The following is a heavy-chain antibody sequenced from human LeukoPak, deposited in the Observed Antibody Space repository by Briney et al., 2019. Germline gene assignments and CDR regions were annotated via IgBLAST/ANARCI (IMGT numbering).Heavy chain of an antibody. CDR2: ISYDGSNK. D-gene: IGHD3-3*01. J-gene: IGHJ4*02. CDR3: ARGIASSLRVAEY. Sequence: GGSLRLSCAASGFTFSSYAMHWVRQAPGKGLEWVAVISYDGSNKYYADSVKGRFTISRDNSKNTLYLQMNSLRAEDTAVYYCARGIASSLRVAEYWGQGTLVTVSS. CDR1: GFTFSSYA. V-gene: IGHV3-30-3*01.